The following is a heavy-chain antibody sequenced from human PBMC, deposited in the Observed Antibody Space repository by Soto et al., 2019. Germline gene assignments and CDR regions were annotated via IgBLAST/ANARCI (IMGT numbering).Heavy chain of an antibody. D-gene: IGHD5-12*01. CDR2: INPSGDSR. CDR1: GFSFSDYF. V-gene: IGHV1-46*01. J-gene: IGHJ5*02. Sequence: ASVKVSCKASGFSFSDYFMHWVRQAPGQGLEWMGIINPSGDSRNYAQKFQGRVTITTDTSTTTAYMDLRSLRSDDTAVYYCARHHGPTTSENWFDPWGQGTLVNVSS. CDR3: ARHHGPTTSENWFDP.